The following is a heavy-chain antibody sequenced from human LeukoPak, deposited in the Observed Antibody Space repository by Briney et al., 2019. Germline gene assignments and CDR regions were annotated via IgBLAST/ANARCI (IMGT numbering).Heavy chain of an antibody. J-gene: IGHJ5*02. Sequence: GASVKVSCKASGYTFTSYGISWVRQAPGQGLEWMGRIIPIFGTANYAQKFQGRVTITTDESTSTAYMELSSLRSEDTAVYYCASRDNWFDPWGQGTLVTVSS. CDR3: ASRDNWFDP. CDR1: GYTFTSYG. V-gene: IGHV1-69*05. CDR2: IIPIFGTA.